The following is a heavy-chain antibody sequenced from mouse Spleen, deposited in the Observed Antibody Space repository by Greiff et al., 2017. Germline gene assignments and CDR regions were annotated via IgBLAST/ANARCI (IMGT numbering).Heavy chain of an antibody. J-gene: IGHJ3*01. CDR3: ARGHYYGSIWFAY. CDR2: IWSGGST. CDR1: GFSLTSYG. D-gene: IGHD1-1*01. Sequence: QVQLQQSGPGLVQPSQSLSITCTVSGFSLTSYGVHWVRQSPGKGLEWLGVIWSGGSTDYNAAFISRLSISKDNSKSQVFFKMNSLQADDTAIYYCARGHYYGSIWFAYWGQGTLVTVSA. V-gene: IGHV2-2*01.